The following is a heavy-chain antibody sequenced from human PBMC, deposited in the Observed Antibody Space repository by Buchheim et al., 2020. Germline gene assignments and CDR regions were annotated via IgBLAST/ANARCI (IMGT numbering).Heavy chain of an antibody. CDR2: ISASGRSS. Sequence: ILESGGGLVQRGGSLRLSCVTSRFRFASYAMAWVRQAPGKPLEWVSSISASGRSSYYLDSVRGRFTISRDNSKNLLFTQMNSLRAEDAAVYYCARDQVPVEIGVPGYNWFDPWGQGT. V-gene: IGHV3-23*01. CDR1: RFRFASYA. J-gene: IGHJ5*02. CDR3: ARDQVPVEIGVPGYNWFDP. D-gene: IGHD6-19*01.